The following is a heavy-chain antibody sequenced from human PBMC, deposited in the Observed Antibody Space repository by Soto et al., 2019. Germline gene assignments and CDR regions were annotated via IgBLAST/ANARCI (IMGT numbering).Heavy chain of an antibody. V-gene: IGHV4-39*01. D-gene: IGHD3-16*02. J-gene: IGHJ5*02. CDR3: ARHGIMITFGGVIARFPDWFDP. CDR1: GGSISSSSYY. CDR2: IYYSGST. Sequence: QLQLQESGPGLVKPSETLSLTCTVSGGSISSSSYYWGWIRQPPGKGLEWIGSIYYSGSTYYNPSLKSRVTITVDTSKNQFSLKLSSVTAADTAVYYCARHGIMITFGGVIARFPDWFDPWGQGTLVTVSS.